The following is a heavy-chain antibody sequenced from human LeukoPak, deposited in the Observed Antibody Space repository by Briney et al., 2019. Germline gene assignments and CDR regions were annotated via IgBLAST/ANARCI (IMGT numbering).Heavy chain of an antibody. CDR1: GGSISISIYY. Sequence: SETLSLTCTVSGGSISISIYYWGWIRQPPGKGLELIGSMYSTGSTYYNPSLKRRAHISVETSKNQFSMRLSSATGENTAVYYCARTGLVGYAFDIWGQGTMVTVSS. CDR3: ARTGLVGYAFDI. D-gene: IGHD2-2*01. CDR2: MYSTGST. J-gene: IGHJ3*02. V-gene: IGHV4-39*07.